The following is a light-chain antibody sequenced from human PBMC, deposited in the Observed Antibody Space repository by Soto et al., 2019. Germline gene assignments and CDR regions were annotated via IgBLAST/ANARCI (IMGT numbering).Light chain of an antibody. V-gene: IGKV3-15*01. CDR1: QSVRNR. CDR2: GAS. Sequence: EIVMTQSPATLSVSPGERATLSCRASQSVRNRLAWYQQRPGQAPRLLVYGASTRATDIPARFSGSGSETEFTLTISRLEPEDFAVYYCQQYDREPYIFGPGSKVEIK. J-gene: IGKJ2*01. CDR3: QQYDREPYI.